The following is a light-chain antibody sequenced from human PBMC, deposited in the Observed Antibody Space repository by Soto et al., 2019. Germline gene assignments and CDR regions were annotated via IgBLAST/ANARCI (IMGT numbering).Light chain of an antibody. CDR3: SSYTSSLTYV. CDR2: EVS. V-gene: IGLV2-14*01. J-gene: IGLJ1*01. Sequence: QSALTQPASVSGSPGQSITISCTXXXSXVGGYNYVSWYQQHPGKAPKLMIYEVSNRPSGVSNRFSGSKSGNTASLTISGLQAEDEADYYCSSYTSSLTYVFGTGTKLTVL. CDR1: XSXVGGYNY.